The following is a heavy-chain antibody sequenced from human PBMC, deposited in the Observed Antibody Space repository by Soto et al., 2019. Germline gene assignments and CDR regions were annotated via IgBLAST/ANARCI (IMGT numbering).Heavy chain of an antibody. J-gene: IGHJ3*02. CDR1: GFTVSSNY. CDR3: ARVWYYYDSSGPDAYEN. D-gene: IGHD3-22*01. V-gene: IGHV3-53*01. Sequence: GGSLRLSCAASGFTVSSNYMSWVRQTPGKGLEWVSIIYSGGSTHYADSVKGRFTISRDNSKNTVYLQMNSLRAEDTAVYYCARVWYYYDSSGPDAYENWGQGTMVTVSS. CDR2: IYSGGST.